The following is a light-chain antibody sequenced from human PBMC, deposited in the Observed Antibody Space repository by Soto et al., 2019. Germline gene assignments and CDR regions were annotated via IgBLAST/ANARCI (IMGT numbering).Light chain of an antibody. CDR3: SSYTSGFYV. Sequence: QSALTQPASVSGSPGQSITISCTGTSSDVGGYNYVSWYQQHLGKAPKLMIYDVSDRPSGVSNRFSGSKSGNTASLTISGLQAEDEADYYCSSYTSGFYVFGTGTKVTVL. CDR1: SSDVGGYNY. J-gene: IGLJ1*01. CDR2: DVS. V-gene: IGLV2-14*01.